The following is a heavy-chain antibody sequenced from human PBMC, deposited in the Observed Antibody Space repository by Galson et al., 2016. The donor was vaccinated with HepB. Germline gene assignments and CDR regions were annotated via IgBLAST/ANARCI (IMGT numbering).Heavy chain of an antibody. J-gene: IGHJ4*02. D-gene: IGHD6-6*01. CDR2: IDWDDDK. CDR1: GFSLSTTGMC. CDR3: SRISSSSSFFDY. Sequence: PALVKPTQTLTLTCTFSGFSLSTTGMCVSWVRQPPGKALEWLALIDWDDDKYYSPSLKTRLSIPKDTSKNQVVLTMTNLDPVDMATYYCSRISSSSSFFDYWGQGTLVTVSS. V-gene: IGHV2-70*20.